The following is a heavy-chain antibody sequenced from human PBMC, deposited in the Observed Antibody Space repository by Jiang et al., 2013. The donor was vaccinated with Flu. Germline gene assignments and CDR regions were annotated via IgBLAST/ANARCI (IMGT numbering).Heavy chain of an antibody. V-gene: IGHV4-59*02. CDR3: ARTTYDYYFDS. CDR2: VYYTGST. J-gene: IGHJ4*02. Sequence: PGLVKPSETLPLMCTVSGGSVSQYYWSWIRQPHGKGLEWIGYVYYTGSTTYNPSLRSRVTISIDTSKNQFSLNLRSVTVSDTAIYYCARTTYDYYFDSWGRGTLVTVSS. D-gene: IGHD1-1*01. CDR1: GGSVSQYY.